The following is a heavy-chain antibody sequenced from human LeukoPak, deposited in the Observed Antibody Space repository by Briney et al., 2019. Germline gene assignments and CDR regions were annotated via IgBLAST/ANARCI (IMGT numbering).Heavy chain of an antibody. CDR3: AKDPVAGTYYYYYYMDV. CDR2: ISYDGSNK. J-gene: IGHJ6*03. Sequence: PGGTLRLSCAASGFTFSSYGMSWVRQAPGKGLEWVAVISYDGSNKYYADSVKGRFTISRDNSKNMLYLQMNSLRAEDTAVYYCAKDPVAGTYYYYYYMDVWGKGTTVTVSS. V-gene: IGHV3-30*18. D-gene: IGHD6-19*01. CDR1: GFTFSSYG.